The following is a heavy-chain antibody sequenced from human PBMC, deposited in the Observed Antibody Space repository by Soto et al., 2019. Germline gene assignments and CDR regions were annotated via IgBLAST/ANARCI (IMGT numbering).Heavy chain of an antibody. V-gene: IGHV1-2*02. CDR2: INPNSGCT. D-gene: IGHD2-2*01. Sequence: ASVKVSCKASGYTFTGYYMHWVRQAPGQGREWMGWINPNSGCTNYAQKFQGRVTMTRDTSISTAYMELSRLRSDDTAVYYCAITYCSSTSCYEYNWFDPWGQGTLVTAPQ. CDR1: GYTFTGYY. J-gene: IGHJ5*02. CDR3: AITYCSSTSCYEYNWFDP.